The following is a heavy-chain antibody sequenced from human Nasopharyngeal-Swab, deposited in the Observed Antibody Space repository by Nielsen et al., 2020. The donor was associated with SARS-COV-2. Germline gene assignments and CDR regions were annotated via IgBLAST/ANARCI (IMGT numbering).Heavy chain of an antibody. CDR1: GFTFSSYA. CDR3: ARVEAGYSSGGPYYYYGMDV. Sequence: GGSLRLSCAASGFTFSSYAMSWVRQAPGKGLEWVSAISGSGGSTYYADSVKGRFTISRDNSKNTLYLQMNSLRSEDTAVYYCARVEAGYSSGGPYYYYGMDVWGQGTTVTVSS. J-gene: IGHJ6*02. CDR2: ISGSGGST. V-gene: IGHV3-23*01. D-gene: IGHD6-19*01.